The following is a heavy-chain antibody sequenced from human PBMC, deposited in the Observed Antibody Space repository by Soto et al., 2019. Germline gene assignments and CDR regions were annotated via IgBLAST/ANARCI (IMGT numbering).Heavy chain of an antibody. CDR2: INPNSGGT. CDR1: GYTFTGYY. D-gene: IGHD2-15*01. V-gene: IGHV1-2*02. J-gene: IGHJ6*02. Sequence: ASVKVSCKASGYTFTGYYMHWVRQAPGQGLEWMGWINPNSGGTNYAQKLQGRVTMTRDTSISTAYMELRRLRSDDTAIYFCARGRDAASQFYTPHGMDVWGQGTTVTVSS. CDR3: ARGRDAASQFYTPHGMDV.